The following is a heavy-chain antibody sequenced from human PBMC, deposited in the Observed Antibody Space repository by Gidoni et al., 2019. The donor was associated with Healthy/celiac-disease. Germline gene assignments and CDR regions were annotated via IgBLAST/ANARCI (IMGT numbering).Heavy chain of an antibody. CDR2: IHYSGST. D-gene: IGHD2-15*01. CDR1: GGSISSSSYY. J-gene: IGHJ5*02. V-gene: IGHV4-39*01. Sequence: QLQLQESGPGLVKPSETLSLTCTVSGGSISSSSYYWGWIRQPPGKGLEWIGSIHYSGSTYYNPARKSRVTISVDMSKNQFSLKLGSVTAADTAVYYCARRGSDCSGGSCYPRWFDPWGQGTLVTVSS. CDR3: ARRGSDCSGGSCYPRWFDP.